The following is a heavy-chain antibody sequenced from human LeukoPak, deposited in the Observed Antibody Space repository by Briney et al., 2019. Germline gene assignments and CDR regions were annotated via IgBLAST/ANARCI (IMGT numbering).Heavy chain of an antibody. Sequence: PGGSLRLSCAASGFTFNNYGMHWVRQAPGKGLEWVAVIRYDGSNKYYADSAKGRFTISRDNSKNTLYLQMNSLRAEDTAVYYCAKGVYDSSGYEDYWGQGTLVTVSS. CDR3: AKGVYDSSGYEDY. CDR1: GFTFNNYG. J-gene: IGHJ4*02. CDR2: IRYDGSNK. V-gene: IGHV3-30*02. D-gene: IGHD3-22*01.